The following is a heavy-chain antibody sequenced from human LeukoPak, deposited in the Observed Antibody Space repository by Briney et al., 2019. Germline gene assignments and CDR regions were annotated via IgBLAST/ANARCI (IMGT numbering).Heavy chain of an antibody. V-gene: IGHV1-2*06. J-gene: IGHJ6*02. CDR1: GYTFTGYY. D-gene: IGHD3-22*01. CDR2: ISPNSGGT. CDR3: ARAPLITDYGMDV. Sequence: ASVKVSCKASGYTFTGYYMHWVRQAPGQGLEWMGRISPNSGGTNYAQKFQGRVTMTRDTSISTAYMELSRLRSDDTAVYYCARAPLITDYGMDVWGQGTTVTVSS.